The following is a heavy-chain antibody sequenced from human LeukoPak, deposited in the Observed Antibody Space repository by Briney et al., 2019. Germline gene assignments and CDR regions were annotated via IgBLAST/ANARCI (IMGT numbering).Heavy chain of an antibody. V-gene: IGHV3-74*01. Sequence: QTGGSLRLSCTASGFSFSGHWMHWARQLPGKGLVWVSRISPTGSTTSYADSVKGRFTVSRDNAKNTLYLQMNSLRAEDTAVYYCARDRIVGAPYFDYWGQGTLVTVSS. J-gene: IGHJ4*02. D-gene: IGHD1-26*01. CDR1: GFSFSGHW. CDR3: ARDRIVGAPYFDY. CDR2: ISPTGSTT.